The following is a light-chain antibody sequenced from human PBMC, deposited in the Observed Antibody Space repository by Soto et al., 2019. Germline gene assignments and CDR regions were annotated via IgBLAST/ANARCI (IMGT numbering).Light chain of an antibody. Sequence: QSALTQPASVSGSPGQSITISCTGTSSDVGGYNYVSWYQQHPGKAPKLMIYDVSNRPSGDSNRFSGSKSGTTASLTISGLQAEDEADYYCSSYTSSSTLGVVFGGGTKLTVL. V-gene: IGLV2-14*01. CDR3: SSYTSSSTLGVV. J-gene: IGLJ2*01. CDR1: SSDVGGYNY. CDR2: DVS.